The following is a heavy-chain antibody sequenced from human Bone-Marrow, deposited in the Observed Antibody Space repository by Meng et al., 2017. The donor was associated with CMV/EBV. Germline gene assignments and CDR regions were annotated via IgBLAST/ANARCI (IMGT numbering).Heavy chain of an antibody. D-gene: IGHD6-13*01. Sequence: SVKVSCKASGGTFSSYAISWLRQATGQGLEWMGGIIPIFGTANYAQKFQGRVTITTDKSTSTAYMELSSLRSEDTAVYYCARDSPVSQAAAGLTDYGMDVWGQGNTVTVSS. CDR3: ARDSPVSQAAAGLTDYGMDV. CDR1: GGTFSSYA. J-gene: IGHJ6*02. V-gene: IGHV1-69*05. CDR2: IIPIFGTA.